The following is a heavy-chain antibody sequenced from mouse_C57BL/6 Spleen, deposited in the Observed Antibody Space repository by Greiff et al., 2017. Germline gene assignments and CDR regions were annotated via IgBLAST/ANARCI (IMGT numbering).Heavy chain of an antibody. V-gene: IGHV5-9*01. CDR2: ISGGGGNT. D-gene: IGHD1-1*01. CDR1: GFTFSSYT. CDR3: ARHIVITTGGEFDY. Sequence: EVQLVESGGGLVKPGGSLKLSCAASGFTFSSYTMSWVRQTPEKRLEWVATISGGGGNTYSPDSVKGRFTISRDNAKNTLYLQMSSLRSEDTALYYCARHIVITTGGEFDYWGQGTTLTVSS. J-gene: IGHJ2*01.